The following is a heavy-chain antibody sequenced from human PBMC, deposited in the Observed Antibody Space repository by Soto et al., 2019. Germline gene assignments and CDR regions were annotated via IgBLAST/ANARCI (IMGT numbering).Heavy chain of an antibody. Sequence: QVQLVQSGTEVKKPGSSVKVSCKASGGSLSTNPISWVRQAPGQGLEWMGGTGSGTGPGNHAQKFQGGLTVNADKSTGTVYMELTNLSSEDTAVYYCARRDSGGFFRVFDSWGQGTLVTVSS. CDR2: TGSGTGPG. CDR1: GGSLSTNP. CDR3: ARRDSGGFFRVFDS. V-gene: IGHV1-69*06. J-gene: IGHJ4*02. D-gene: IGHD2-15*01.